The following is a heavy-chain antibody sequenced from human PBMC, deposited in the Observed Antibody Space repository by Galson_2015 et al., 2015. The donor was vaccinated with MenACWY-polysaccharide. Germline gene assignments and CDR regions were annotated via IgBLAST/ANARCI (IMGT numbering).Heavy chain of an antibody. D-gene: IGHD3-22*01. V-gene: IGHV3-23*01. Sequence: SLRLSCAASGFTFNNYAMTWVRQAPGKGLEWLSSISGSGALTYYADSVKGRFTVSRDNSRNTLWPQMNSLRAEDTAVYYCAKPPDGLYDSDSWFSHGGSDWGQGTLVTVSS. CDR2: ISGSGALT. CDR3: AKPPDGLYDSDSWFSHGGSD. J-gene: IGHJ4*02. CDR1: GFTFNNYA.